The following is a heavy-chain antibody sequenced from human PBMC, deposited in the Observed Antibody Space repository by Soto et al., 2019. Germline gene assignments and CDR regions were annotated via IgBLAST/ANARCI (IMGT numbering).Heavy chain of an antibody. Sequence: PXESLKISCGASGYDFNNQWLVWVRQPPGKGLEWMGRIEPSDSYIDYSPSFKGHVTISSDKSIKTVYLQWSSLKESDTAMYYCARLRSMPYTIKFGKDFDYWGQGALVTVSS. CDR2: IEPSDSYI. CDR1: GYDFNNQW. CDR3: ARLRSMPYTIKFGKDFDY. D-gene: IGHD2-2*02. V-gene: IGHV5-10-1*01. J-gene: IGHJ4*02.